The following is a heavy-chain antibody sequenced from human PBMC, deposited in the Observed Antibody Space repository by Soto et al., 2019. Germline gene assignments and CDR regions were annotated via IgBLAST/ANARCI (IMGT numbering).Heavy chain of an antibody. D-gene: IGHD6-19*01. CDR3: AKIAEAVAGTVYGY. J-gene: IGHJ4*02. Sequence: GGSLRLSCAASGFTFSNHAMGWVRQAPGKGLEWVSAIGGGGGSTSFADSVKGRFTISRDNSKNTLYLQMNSLRAEDTAVYYCAKIAEAVAGTVYGYWGQGTLVTVS. CDR1: GFTFSNHA. CDR2: IGGGGGST. V-gene: IGHV3-23*01.